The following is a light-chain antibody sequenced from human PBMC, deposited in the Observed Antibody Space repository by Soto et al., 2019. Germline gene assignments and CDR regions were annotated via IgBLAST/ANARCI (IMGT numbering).Light chain of an antibody. V-gene: IGKV3-11*01. Sequence: EIVLTQFPATLSLSPGERATLSCRASQSVSSYLAWYQQKPGQAPRLLIYDASNRATGIPARFSGSGSGTDFTLTIRSLEPEDFAVYYCQQRSNWPPYTFGQGTKLEIK. CDR1: QSVSSY. CDR2: DAS. J-gene: IGKJ2*01. CDR3: QQRSNWPPYT.